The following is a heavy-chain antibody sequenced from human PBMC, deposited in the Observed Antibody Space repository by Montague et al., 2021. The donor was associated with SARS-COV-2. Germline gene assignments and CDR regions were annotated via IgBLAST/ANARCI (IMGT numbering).Heavy chain of an antibody. CDR2: IIPIFGTA. Sequence: SVKVSCKASGGTFSSYAISWVRQAPGQGLEWMGGIIPIFGTANYAQKFQGSVTITADESTSTAYMELSSLRSEDTAVYYCARVNYYDSSGYSIYDAFDIWGQGTMVTVSS. CDR1: GGTFSSYA. V-gene: IGHV1-69*13. CDR3: ARVNYYDSSGYSIYDAFDI. D-gene: IGHD3-22*01. J-gene: IGHJ3*02.